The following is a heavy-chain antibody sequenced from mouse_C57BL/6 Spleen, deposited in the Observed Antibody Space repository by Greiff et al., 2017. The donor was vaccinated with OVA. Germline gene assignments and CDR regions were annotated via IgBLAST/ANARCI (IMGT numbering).Heavy chain of an antibody. D-gene: IGHD2-4*01. CDR3: ARYYYDYDGAFDY. Sequence: EVQLQQSVAELVRPGASVKLSCTASGFNIKNTYMHWVKQRPEQGLEWIGRIDPAHGNTKYAPKFQGKAPITADTSSNTAYLQLSSLTSEDTAIYYCARYYYDYDGAFDYWGQGTTLTVSS. J-gene: IGHJ2*01. CDR1: GFNIKNTY. V-gene: IGHV14-3*01. CDR2: IDPAHGNT.